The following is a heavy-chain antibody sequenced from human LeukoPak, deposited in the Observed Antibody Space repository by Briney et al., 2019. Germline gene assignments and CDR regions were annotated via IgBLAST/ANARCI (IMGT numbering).Heavy chain of an antibody. J-gene: IGHJ4*02. CDR1: GFTFGSYA. D-gene: IGHD2-15*01. Sequence: QPGRSLRLSCAASGFTFGSYAMHWVRQAPGKGLEWVAVISYDGNNKYYADSVKGRFTISRDNSKNTLFLQMNSLRAEDTAVYYCAKDLGYCGVGSCTTIDYWGQGTLVTVSS. V-gene: IGHV3-30*04. CDR2: ISYDGNNK. CDR3: AKDLGYCGVGSCTTIDY.